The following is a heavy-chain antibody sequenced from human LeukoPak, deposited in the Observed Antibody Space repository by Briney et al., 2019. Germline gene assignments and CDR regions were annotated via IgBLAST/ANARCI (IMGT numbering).Heavy chain of an antibody. CDR2: IYSGGST. Sequence: GGSLRLSCAASGFTVSSNYMSWVRQAPGKGLEWVSVIYSGGSTYYADSVKGRFTISRDNSKNTLYLQMNSLRAEDTAVYYCAKPKSPWEWLVQNPEVLRSYYYYYMDVWGKGTTVTISS. V-gene: IGHV3-53*05. J-gene: IGHJ6*03. D-gene: IGHD6-19*01. CDR3: AKPKSPWEWLVQNPEVLRSYYYYYMDV. CDR1: GFTVSSNY.